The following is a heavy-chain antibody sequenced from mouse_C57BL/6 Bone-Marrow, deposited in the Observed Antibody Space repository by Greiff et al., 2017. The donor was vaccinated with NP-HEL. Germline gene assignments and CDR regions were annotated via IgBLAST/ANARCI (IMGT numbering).Heavy chain of an antibody. V-gene: IGHV1-64*01. CDR1: GYTFTSYW. D-gene: IGHD1-1*01. Sequence: VQLQQSGAELVKPGASVKLSCKASGYTFTSYWMHWVKQRPGQGLEWIGMIHPNSGSTNYNEKFKSKATLTVDKSSSTAYMQLSSLTSEDSAVYYCARSPYGSREYWYFDVWGTGTTVTVSS. CDR3: ARSPYGSREYWYFDV. J-gene: IGHJ1*03. CDR2: IHPNSGST.